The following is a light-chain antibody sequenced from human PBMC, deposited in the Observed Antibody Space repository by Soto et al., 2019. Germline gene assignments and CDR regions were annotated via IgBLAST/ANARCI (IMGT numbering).Light chain of an antibody. Sequence: SQMTQSPSSLSASVGDILSITCRASQVITNDLGWYQQKPGKAPKRLIYAASTLQSGVPSRFSGSGSGTEFTLTISSLQPEDVATYYCQQLNSFPITFGQGTRLEIK. CDR3: QQLNSFPIT. CDR1: QVITND. V-gene: IGKV1-17*01. J-gene: IGKJ5*01. CDR2: AAS.